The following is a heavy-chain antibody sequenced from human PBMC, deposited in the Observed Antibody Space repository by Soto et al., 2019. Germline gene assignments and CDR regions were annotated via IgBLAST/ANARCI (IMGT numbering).Heavy chain of an antibody. Sequence: GGSLRLSCAASGFTFSSYAMSWVRQAPGKGLEWVSAISGSGGSTYYADSVKGRFTISRDNSKNTLYQQMNSLRAEDTAVYYCAKDRIPYCTNGVCPYFDYWGRHPGHRLL. CDR2: ISGSGGST. CDR3: AKDRIPYCTNGVCPYFDY. V-gene: IGHV3-23*01. D-gene: IGHD2-8*01. CDR1: GFTFSSYA. J-gene: IGHJ4*01.